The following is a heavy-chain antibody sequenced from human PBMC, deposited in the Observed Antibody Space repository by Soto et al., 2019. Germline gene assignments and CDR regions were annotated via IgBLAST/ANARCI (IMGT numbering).Heavy chain of an antibody. CDR2: VSYDGNTT. Sequence: GGSLRLSCVVSGLNFSDYAIHWVRRAPGKGLQWVATVSYDGNTTNFAESVKGRLFLSRDKYKNAVYLLMNSLRSEDTALYYCAKDYLGSSNVFDVWGRGTVVTVSS. CDR3: AKDYLGSSNVFDV. CDR1: GLNFSDYA. D-gene: IGHD2-2*01. V-gene: IGHV3-30*18. J-gene: IGHJ3*01.